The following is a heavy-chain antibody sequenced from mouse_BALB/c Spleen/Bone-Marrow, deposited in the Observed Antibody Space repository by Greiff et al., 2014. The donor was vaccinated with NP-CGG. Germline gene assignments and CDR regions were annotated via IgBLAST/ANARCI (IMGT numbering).Heavy chain of an antibody. CDR3: ASPGTY. Sequence: DVKLQESGGGLVQPGGSLKLSCPTSGFTFSDYYMYWVRQTPEKRLEWVAYISNGGGSSTYYPDTVKGRFTISRDNAKNTLYLQMSRLKSEDTAMYYCASPGTYWGQGTLVTVSA. CDR1: GFTFSDYY. J-gene: IGHJ3*01. CDR2: ISNGGGSST. D-gene: IGHD4-1*01. V-gene: IGHV5-12*02.